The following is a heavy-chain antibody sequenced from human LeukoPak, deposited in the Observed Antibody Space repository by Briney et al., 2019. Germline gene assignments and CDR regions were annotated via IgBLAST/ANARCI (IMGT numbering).Heavy chain of an antibody. CDR3: VRDQITVTTPFFDY. V-gene: IGHV1-2*02. CDR1: GYTFTVYY. J-gene: IGHJ4*02. D-gene: IGHD4-17*01. Sequence: AASVTVSCKASGYTFTVYYIHWVRQAPGQGLEWMGWINCNSGGTSYAQKFQGRVTMTRDTSISTVYLELSTLKSDDTAVYYCVRDQITVTTPFFDYWGQGTLVTVSS. CDR2: INCNSGGT.